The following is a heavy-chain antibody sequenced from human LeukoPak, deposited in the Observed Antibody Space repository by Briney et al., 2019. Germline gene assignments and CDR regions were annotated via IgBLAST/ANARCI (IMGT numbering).Heavy chain of an antibody. CDR2: MFYSGTT. V-gene: IGHV4-31*03. CDR3: ARSPGYYFDF. Sequence: SETLSLTCTVSGGSISSGGYYWSWIRQNPGKGLEWIGYMFYSGTTYYNPSLESRVTISEDTSKNQFSLKLKSVTAADTAVYYCARSPGYYFDFWGQGTLVAVSS. J-gene: IGHJ4*02. CDR1: GGSISSGGYY. D-gene: IGHD3-10*01.